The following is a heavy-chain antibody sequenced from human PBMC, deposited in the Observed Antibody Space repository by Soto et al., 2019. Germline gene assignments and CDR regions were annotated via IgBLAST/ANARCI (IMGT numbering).Heavy chain of an antibody. Sequence: QVQLQESGPGLVKPSETLSLTCTVSGGSISSYYWSWIRQPAGKGLEWIGRIYTSGSTNYNPSLKSRVTMSVVTSKNQFYLKLSSVTAADTAVYYCARDLRVVPAAIAETTWFDPWGQGTLVTVSS. CDR1: GGSISSYY. J-gene: IGHJ5*02. D-gene: IGHD2-2*02. CDR2: IYTSGST. CDR3: ARDLRVVPAAIAETTWFDP. V-gene: IGHV4-4*07.